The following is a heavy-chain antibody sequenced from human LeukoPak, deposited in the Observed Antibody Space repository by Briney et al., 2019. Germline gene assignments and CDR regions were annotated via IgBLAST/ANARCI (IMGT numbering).Heavy chain of an antibody. V-gene: IGHV1-2*02. J-gene: IGHJ1*01. Sequence: ASVKVSCKASGYTFTGYNIHWVRQAPGQGLEWMGCINPNRGDTEYAQKFQGRVTMTRDTSITTAYMGLSRLTPDDTAVYYCARGGSAEYFQNWGQGTLATVSS. CDR1: GYTFTGYN. D-gene: IGHD3-16*01. CDR2: INPNRGDT. CDR3: ARGGSAEYFQN.